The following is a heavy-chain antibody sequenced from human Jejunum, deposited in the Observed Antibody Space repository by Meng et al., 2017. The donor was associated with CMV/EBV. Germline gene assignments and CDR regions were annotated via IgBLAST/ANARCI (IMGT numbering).Heavy chain of an antibody. CDR1: GFSFSSFG. CDR2: TRYDGQNK. J-gene: IGHJ6*02. V-gene: IGHV3-30*02. CDR3: ANFPSSAYYSEMDV. Sequence: SGFSFSSFGMHWVRQAPGKGLEWVAFTRYDGQNKYYLASVKGRFTISKDNSKNTLYLQMSSLRPEDTGIYYCANFPSSAYYSEMDVWGQGTTVTVSS.